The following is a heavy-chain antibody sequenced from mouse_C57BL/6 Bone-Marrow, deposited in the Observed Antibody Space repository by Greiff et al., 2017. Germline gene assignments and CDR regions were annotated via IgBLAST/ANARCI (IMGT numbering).Heavy chain of an antibody. D-gene: IGHD2-3*01. CDR1: GYTFTSYG. Sequence: VQLVESGAELARPGASVKLSCKASGYTFTSYGISWVKQRTGQGLEWIGEIYPRSGNTYYNEKFKGKATLTADKSSSTAYMELRSLTSEDSAVYFCARGDGYYVPGVWGTGTTVTVSS. V-gene: IGHV1-81*01. CDR2: IYPRSGNT. CDR3: ARGDGYYVPGV. J-gene: IGHJ1*03.